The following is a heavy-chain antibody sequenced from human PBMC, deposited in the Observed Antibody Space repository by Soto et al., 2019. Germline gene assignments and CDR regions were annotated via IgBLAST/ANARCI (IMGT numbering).Heavy chain of an antibody. V-gene: IGHV3-21*01. D-gene: IGHD3-9*01. J-gene: IGHJ4*02. CDR3: ARDNKGGDIRGFDY. CDR1: GFTFSSYS. CDR2: ISSSSSYI. Sequence: GGSLRLSCAASGFTFSSYSMNWVRQAPGKGLEWVSSISSSSSYIYYADSVKGRFTISRDNAKNSLYLQMNSLRAEDTAVYYCARDNKGGDIRGFDYWGQGTLVTVSS.